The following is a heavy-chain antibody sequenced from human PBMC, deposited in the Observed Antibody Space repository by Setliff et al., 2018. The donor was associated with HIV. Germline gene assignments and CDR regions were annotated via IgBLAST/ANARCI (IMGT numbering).Heavy chain of an antibody. CDR3: VRGRIDTYWDYFKEYFFNYIDV. V-gene: IGHV4-4*07. CDR1: GNSSVTNYF. D-gene: IGHD3-9*01. J-gene: IGHJ6*03. CDR2: IAASGDP. Sequence: SKTLSLTCTILGNSSVTNYFWGWIRAPADKGLEWIGHIAASGDPNYNTSLKSRLSMSVHTSKNQVSLSLTSVSAADTAVYFCVRGRIDTYWDYFKEYFFNYIDVWGQGTTVTVSS.